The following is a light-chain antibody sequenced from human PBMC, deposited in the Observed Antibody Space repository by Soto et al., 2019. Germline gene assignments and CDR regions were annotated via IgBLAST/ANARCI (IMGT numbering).Light chain of an antibody. V-gene: IGKV1-5*03. CDR3: QQYHNYPWT. CDR2: KAT. CDR1: QTINNW. Sequence: DIQMTQSPSTLSASVGDRVTITCRASQTINNWLAWYQQKPGKAPKLLIYKATSLEGGVSSRFSGSACGTEFSLSISSLQPYDFATFYCQQYHNYPWTLGPEIKVDIK. J-gene: IGKJ1*01.